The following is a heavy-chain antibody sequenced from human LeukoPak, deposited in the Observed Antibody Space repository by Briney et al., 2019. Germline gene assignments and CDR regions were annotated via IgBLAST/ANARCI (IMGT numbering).Heavy chain of an antibody. CDR2: ISSSGSAI. Sequence: GGSLRLSCAASGFTFSDYYMGWIRQAPGKGLEWVSYISSSGSAIYYADSVKGRFTISRDNAKNSLYLQMNSLRAEDTAVYYCASGLPYDILTGYPYSDWFDPWGQGTLVTVSS. D-gene: IGHD3-9*01. CDR1: GFTFSDYY. J-gene: IGHJ5*02. CDR3: ASGLPYDILTGYPYSDWFDP. V-gene: IGHV3-11*01.